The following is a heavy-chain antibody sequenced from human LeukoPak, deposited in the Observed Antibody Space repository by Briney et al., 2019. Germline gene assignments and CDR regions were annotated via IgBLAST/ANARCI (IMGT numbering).Heavy chain of an antibody. D-gene: IGHD3-9*01. Sequence: ASVKVSCKASGGTFSSYAISWVRQAPGQGLEWMGGIIPIFGTANYAQKFQGRVTITTDESTRTAYMELSSLRSEDTAVYYCARGTYYDILTGQYYYFDYWGQGTLVTVSS. CDR2: IIPIFGTA. V-gene: IGHV1-69*05. CDR3: ARGTYYDILTGQYYYFDY. J-gene: IGHJ4*02. CDR1: GGTFSSYA.